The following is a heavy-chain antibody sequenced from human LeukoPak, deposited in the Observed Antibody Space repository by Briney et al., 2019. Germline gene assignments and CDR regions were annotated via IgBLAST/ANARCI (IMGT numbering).Heavy chain of an antibody. D-gene: IGHD1-26*01. CDR2: IKQDGSVE. CDR1: GFTFSSDW. Sequence: GGSLRLSCAASGFTFSSDWMNWVRQAPGKGLEWVANIKQDGSVENYVDSVKGRFTISRDNAKNSLYLQMNSLRAEDTAVYYCARDPVGAPYYDYWGQGTLVTVSS. V-gene: IGHV3-7*01. J-gene: IGHJ4*02. CDR3: ARDPVGAPYYDY.